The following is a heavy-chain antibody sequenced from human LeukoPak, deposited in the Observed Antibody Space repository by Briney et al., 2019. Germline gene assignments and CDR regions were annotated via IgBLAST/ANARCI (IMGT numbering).Heavy chain of an antibody. CDR2: INPNSGGT. Sequence: ASVKVSCKASGYTFTGYYMHWVRQAPGQGLEWMGWINPNSGGTNYAQKFQGRVTMTRDASISTAYMELSRLRSDDTAVYYCARLEDSSGHSIDYWGQGTLVTVSS. V-gene: IGHV1-2*02. D-gene: IGHD3-22*01. CDR3: ARLEDSSGHSIDY. CDR1: GYTFTGYY. J-gene: IGHJ4*02.